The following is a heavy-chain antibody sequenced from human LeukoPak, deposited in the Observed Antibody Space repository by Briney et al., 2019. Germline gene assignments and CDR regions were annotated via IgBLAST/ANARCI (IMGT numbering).Heavy chain of an antibody. J-gene: IGHJ4*02. CDR1: GFSFSDYV. CDR3: ARGGDLKYCSGGSCYSVDY. CDR2: ISKDGGTK. Sequence: GRSLRLSCAASGFSFSDYVIHWVRQAPGKGLDWVAVISKDGGTKYYADSVKGRLTISRDNSKNMLYLQMNSLRSEDTAVYYCARGGDLKYCSGGSCYSVDYWGQGTLVTVSS. D-gene: IGHD2-15*01. V-gene: IGHV3-30-3*01.